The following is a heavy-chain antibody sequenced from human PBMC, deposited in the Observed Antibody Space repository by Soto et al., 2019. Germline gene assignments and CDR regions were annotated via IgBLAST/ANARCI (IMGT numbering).Heavy chain of an antibody. CDR2: INSTSNTI. Sequence: GGSLRLSCAASGFTFSVYSMNWVRQAPGKGLEWVSYINSTSNTIYYADSVKGRFTTSRDNAKNTLYLQMNSLRAEDTAVYYCAKSPGMYYYDSSGYYHYDYWGQGTLVTVSS. J-gene: IGHJ4*02. CDR1: GFTFSVYS. D-gene: IGHD3-22*01. CDR3: AKSPGMYYYDSSGYYHYDY. V-gene: IGHV3-48*01.